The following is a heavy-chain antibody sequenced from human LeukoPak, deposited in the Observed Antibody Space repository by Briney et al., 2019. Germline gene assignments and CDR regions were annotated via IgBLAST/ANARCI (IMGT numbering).Heavy chain of an antibody. V-gene: IGHV3-30*18. CDR2: ISYDGSNK. D-gene: IGHD3-9*01. CDR1: GFTFSSYG. CDR3: AKGFPYFDWLFPDY. Sequence: PGRSLRLSCAASGFTFSSYGMHWVREAPGKGLEWVAVISYDGSNKYYADSVKGRFTISRDNSKNTLYLQMNSLRAEDTAVYYCAKGFPYFDWLFPDYWGQGTLVTVSS. J-gene: IGHJ4*02.